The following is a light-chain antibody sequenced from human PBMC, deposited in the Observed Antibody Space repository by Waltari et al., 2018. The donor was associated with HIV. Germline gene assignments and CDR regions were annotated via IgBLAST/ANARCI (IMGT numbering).Light chain of an antibody. CDR3: QQYFSTPFT. CDR2: WAS. V-gene: IGKV4-1*01. CDR1: RSILFTSNNKNY. Sequence: DIVMTQSPDSLALSLGERPTITCKSSRSILFTSNNKNYLAWYQQKPGQPPKLLIYWASTRESGVPDRFSGSGSGTDFTLTISSLQTEDVAVYYCQQYFSTPFTFGGGTKVEIE. J-gene: IGKJ4*01.